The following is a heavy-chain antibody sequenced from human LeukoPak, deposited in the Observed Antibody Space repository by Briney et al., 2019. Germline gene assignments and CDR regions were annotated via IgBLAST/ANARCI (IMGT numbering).Heavy chain of an antibody. V-gene: IGHV3-7*01. CDR1: GFTFSSYW. CDR3: VKGGWVHIHDF. J-gene: IGHJ4*02. Sequence: PGGSLRLSCTASGFTFSSYWMTWVRQAPGKGLEWVANIKHDGYEKYYADSVVGRLTISRDNAKNSLFLQMNNVRAEDMAVYYCVKGGWVHIHDFWGQGTLVTVSS. CDR2: IKHDGYEK. D-gene: IGHD1-1*01.